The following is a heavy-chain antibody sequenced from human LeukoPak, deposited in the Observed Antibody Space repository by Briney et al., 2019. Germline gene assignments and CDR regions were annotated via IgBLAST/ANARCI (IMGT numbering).Heavy chain of an antibody. CDR1: GFTFSSYD. D-gene: IGHD3-22*01. Sequence: GGSLRLSCAASGFTFSSYDMHWVRQATGKGLEWVSAIGTAGDTYYPASVKGRFTISRENAKNSLYLQMNSLRAGDTAVYYCARGYDSSGLDIWGQGTMVTVSS. CDR3: ARGYDSSGLDI. CDR2: IGTAGDT. V-gene: IGHV3-13*01. J-gene: IGHJ3*02.